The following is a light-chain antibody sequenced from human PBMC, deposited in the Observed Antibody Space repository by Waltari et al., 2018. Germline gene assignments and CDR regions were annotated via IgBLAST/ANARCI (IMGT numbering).Light chain of an antibody. J-gene: IGLJ3*02. CDR1: SDINVATYK. CDR2: YKPDSTI. Sequence: QAVLTQPASLSASPGASASLTCTLRSDINVATYKIYWYQQRPGSPPQFLLKYKPDSTIQLGSGVPGRFSGSRDTSANAFILLISGLQSEDEADYYCMILYNNAVVFGGGTELTVL. V-gene: IGLV5-45*01. CDR3: MILYNNAVV.